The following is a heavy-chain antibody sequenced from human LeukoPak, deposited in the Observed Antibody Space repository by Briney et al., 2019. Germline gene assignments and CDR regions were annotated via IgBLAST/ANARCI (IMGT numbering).Heavy chain of an antibody. D-gene: IGHD4-17*01. CDR3: AKSETIMTAVMTG. CDR1: GFTFSTYA. J-gene: IGHJ4*02. Sequence: GGSLRLSCAASGFTFSTYAMNWVRQAPGTGLEWVSTISGISGSTYYADSVKGRFTISRDNSKNTLYLQMNSLRAEDTAVYYCAKSETIMTAVMTGWGQGTLVTVSP. V-gene: IGHV3-23*01. CDR2: ISGISGST.